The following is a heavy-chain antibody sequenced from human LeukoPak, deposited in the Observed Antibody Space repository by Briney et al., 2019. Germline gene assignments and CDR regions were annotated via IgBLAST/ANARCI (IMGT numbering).Heavy chain of an antibody. V-gene: IGHV4-59*01. J-gene: IGHJ6*03. CDR1: GGSISSYY. D-gene: IGHD5-24*01. CDR2: NYYSGST. CDR3: ARRDAYYYMAV. Sequence: SGTLSLTCTVPGGSISSYYWSWIRQPPGKGLEWIGYNYYSGSTNYNLSLKSRVTISVDTSKNQFSLKLSSVPAADTAVYYCARRDAYYYMAVWGKGTTVTISS.